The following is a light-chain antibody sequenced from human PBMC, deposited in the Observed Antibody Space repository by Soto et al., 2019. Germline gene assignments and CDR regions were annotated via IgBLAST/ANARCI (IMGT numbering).Light chain of an antibody. J-gene: IGKJ4*01. Sequence: DIVMTQSPDSLAVSLGERATLNCKSSQSVLSSSNNKNYFAWYQQKPGQPPKLLIYWASTRESGVPDRFSGSESGKDFTLTISSLQAEDVAGYYCQQYYSTPLTFGGGTKVEIK. V-gene: IGKV4-1*01. CDR3: QQYYSTPLT. CDR1: QSVLSSSNNKNY. CDR2: WAS.